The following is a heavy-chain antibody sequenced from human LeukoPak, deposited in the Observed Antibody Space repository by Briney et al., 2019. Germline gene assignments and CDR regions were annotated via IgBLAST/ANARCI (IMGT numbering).Heavy chain of an antibody. CDR3: AKGSSVLLSSAADY. D-gene: IGHD2-15*01. Sequence: GGSLRLSCAASGFTFDDYAMHWVRQAPGKGLEWVSGISWNSGNIGYADSVKGRFTISRDNAKTSLYLQMNSLRAEDTALYYCAKGSSVLLSSAADYWGQGTLVTVSS. CDR2: ISWNSGNI. V-gene: IGHV3-9*01. CDR1: GFTFDDYA. J-gene: IGHJ4*02.